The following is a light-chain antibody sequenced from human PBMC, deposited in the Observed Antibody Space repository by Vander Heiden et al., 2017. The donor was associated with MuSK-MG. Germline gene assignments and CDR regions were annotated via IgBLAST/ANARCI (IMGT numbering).Light chain of an antibody. CDR2: GAS. CDR3: QQYGSSPFT. J-gene: IGKJ3*01. CDR1: QSVSSSY. V-gene: IGKV3-20*01. Sequence: DIVLTPSTGTLSLSPGERATPSCRASQSVSSSYLAWYQQKPGQAPRLLIYGASSMDTGIPDRFSGSGSGTDFTLTISRLEPEDFAVYYCQQYGSSPFTFGPGTKVDIK.